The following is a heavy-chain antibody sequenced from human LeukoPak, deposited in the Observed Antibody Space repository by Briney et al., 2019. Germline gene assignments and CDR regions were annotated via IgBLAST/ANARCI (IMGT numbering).Heavy chain of an antibody. J-gene: IGHJ4*02. D-gene: IGHD3-3*01. Sequence: GGSLRLSCTASGFTFSTYAMTWVRQAPGKGLEWISSMSSGSSYIYYADSVRGRFTIARDNSKNSLFLVMNNLRTEDTAIYYSARDRPTGASRVFVVQWGQGTQVTVSS. CDR1: GFTFSTYA. CDR2: MSSGSSYI. CDR3: ARDRPTGASRVFVVQ. V-gene: IGHV3-21*06.